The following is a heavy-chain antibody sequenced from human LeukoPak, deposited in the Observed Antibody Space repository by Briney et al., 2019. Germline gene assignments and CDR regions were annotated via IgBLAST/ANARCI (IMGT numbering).Heavy chain of an antibody. CDR3: ARDLSGVTGYTYGRGIDY. V-gene: IGHV3-7*01. D-gene: IGHD5-18*01. Sequence: GGSLRLSCAASGFTFGSYWMSWVRQAPGKGLEWVANIKKDGSEKYYVDSVEGRFTISRDNAKTSLYLQMNSLRAEDTAVYYCARDLSGVTGYTYGRGIDYWGQGTLVTVSS. CDR1: GFTFGSYW. J-gene: IGHJ4*02. CDR2: IKKDGSEK.